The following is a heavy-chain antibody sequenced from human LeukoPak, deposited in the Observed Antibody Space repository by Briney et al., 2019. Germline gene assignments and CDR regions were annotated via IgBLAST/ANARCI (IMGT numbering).Heavy chain of an antibody. V-gene: IGHV3-21*01. CDR1: GFTFSSYS. D-gene: IGHD5-12*01. J-gene: IGHJ5*02. CDR3: ARGGPVLPNWFDP. CDR2: ISSSSSYI. Sequence: PGGSLRPSCAASGFTFSSYSMNWVRQAPGKGLEWVSSISSSSSYIYYADSVKGRFTISRDNAKNSLYLRMNSLRAEDTAVYYCARGGPVLPNWFDPWGQGTLVTVSS.